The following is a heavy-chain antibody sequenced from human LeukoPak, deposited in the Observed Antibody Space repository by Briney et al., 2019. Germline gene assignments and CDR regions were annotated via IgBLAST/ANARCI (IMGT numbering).Heavy chain of an antibody. D-gene: IGHD3-16*01. CDR2: IKHDGSET. CDR1: GFTFSSIL. Sequence: GGALRLSCATSGFTFSSILMSWVRQAPGKGVELVANIKHDGSETNYVDSVKGRFTISRDNAKNSLHLQMNSLRVEDTAVYYCAKNGGPHGMDVWGQGTTVTVSS. CDR3: AKNGGPHGMDV. J-gene: IGHJ6*02. V-gene: IGHV3-7*02.